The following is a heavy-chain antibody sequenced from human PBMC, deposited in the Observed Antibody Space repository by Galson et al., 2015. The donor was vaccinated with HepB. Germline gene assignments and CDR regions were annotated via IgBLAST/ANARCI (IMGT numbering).Heavy chain of an antibody. V-gene: IGHV3-30*04. CDR3: ARDSRPTTWIQLWFPDGALDI. D-gene: IGHD5-18*01. J-gene: IGHJ3*02. CDR1: GFTFSSYA. Sequence: SLRLSCAASGFTFSSYAMHWVRQAPGKGLEWVAVISYDGSNKYYADSVKGRFTISRDNSKNTLYLQMNSLRAEDTAVYYCARDSRPTTWIQLWFPDGALDIWGQGTMVTVSS. CDR2: ISYDGSNK.